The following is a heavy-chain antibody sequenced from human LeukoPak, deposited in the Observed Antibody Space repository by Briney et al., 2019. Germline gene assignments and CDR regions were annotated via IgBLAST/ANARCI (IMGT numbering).Heavy chain of an antibody. CDR3: ARGDYYDGGGRNWFDP. V-gene: IGHV4-4*07. D-gene: IGHD3-16*01. Sequence: SETLSLTCTVSGGSMSSYYWSFIRQPAGKGLGWIGRIHTSWTTYYNPSLKSRVTMSVDTSRNQFSLRLTSVTAADTAVYYCARGDYYDGGGRNWFDPWGQGTLVTVSS. CDR1: GGSMSSYY. J-gene: IGHJ5*02. CDR2: IHTSWTT.